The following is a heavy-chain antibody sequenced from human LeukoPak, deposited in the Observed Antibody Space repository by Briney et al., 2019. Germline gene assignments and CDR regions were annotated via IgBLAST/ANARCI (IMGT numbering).Heavy chain of an antibody. CDR2: IIPIFGTA. CDR3: ARRYDSSGYFGDAFDI. CDR1: GGTFSSYA. Sequence: ASVKVSCKASGGTFSSYAISWVRQAPGQGLEWMGGIIPIFGTANYAQKFQGRVTTTADESTSTAYMELSSLRSEDTAVYYCARRYDSSGYFGDAFDIWGQGTMVTVSS. J-gene: IGHJ3*02. D-gene: IGHD3-22*01. V-gene: IGHV1-69*13.